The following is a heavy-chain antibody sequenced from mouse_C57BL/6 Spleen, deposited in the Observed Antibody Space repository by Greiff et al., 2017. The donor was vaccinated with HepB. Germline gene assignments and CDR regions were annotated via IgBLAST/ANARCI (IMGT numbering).Heavy chain of an antibody. V-gene: IGHV5-9-1*02. CDR3: TRDEEGYFDY. CDR1: GFTFSSYA. CDR2: ISSGGDYI. J-gene: IGHJ2*01. Sequence: EVKVEESGEGLVKPGGSLKLSCAASGFTFSSYAMSWVRQTPEKRLEWVAYISSGGDYIYYADTVKGRFTISRGNARNTLYLQMSSLKSEDTAMYYCTRDEEGYFDYWGQGTTLTVSS.